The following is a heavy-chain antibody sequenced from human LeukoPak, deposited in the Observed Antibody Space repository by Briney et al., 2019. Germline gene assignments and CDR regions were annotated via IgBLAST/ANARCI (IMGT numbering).Heavy chain of an antibody. J-gene: IGHJ4*02. V-gene: IGHV3-53*01. CDR1: GFTVSSNY. Sequence: GGSLRLSCAASGFTVSSNYMSWVRQAPGKGLEWVSVIYSGGGTYYADSVKGRFTISRDNSKNTLYLQMNSLRAEDTAVYYCARDTAAGYFDYWGQGTLVTVSS. CDR2: IYSGGGT. D-gene: IGHD6-13*01. CDR3: ARDTAAGYFDY.